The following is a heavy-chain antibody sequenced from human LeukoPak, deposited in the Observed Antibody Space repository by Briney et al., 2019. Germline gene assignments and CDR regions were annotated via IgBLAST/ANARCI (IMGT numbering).Heavy chain of an antibody. Sequence: SETLSLTCAVYGGSFSGYYWSWIRQPPGKGLEWIGEINHSGSTNYNPSLKSRVTISVDTSKNQFSLKLSSVTAADTAVYYCARGRTKGLVTPIDYWGQGTLVTVSS. J-gene: IGHJ4*02. CDR1: GGSFSGYY. D-gene: IGHD3-9*01. V-gene: IGHV4-34*01. CDR2: INHSGST. CDR3: ARGRTKGLVTPIDY.